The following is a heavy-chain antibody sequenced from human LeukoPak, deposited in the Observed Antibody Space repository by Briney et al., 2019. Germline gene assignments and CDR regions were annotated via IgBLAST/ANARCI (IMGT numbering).Heavy chain of an antibody. D-gene: IGHD1-26*01. J-gene: IGHJ4*02. CDR1: GFTFSSYW. V-gene: IGHV3-7*05. CDR3: ARMTGGLWVY. CDR2: TNQDGSEK. Sequence: TGGSLRLSCAVSGFTFSSYWMSWVRQAPGKGLEWVDNTNQDGSEKYYVDSVKGRFTISRDNAKNSLFLQTNSRRAEDTVVFYCARMTGGLWVYWGRGNLVTVAS.